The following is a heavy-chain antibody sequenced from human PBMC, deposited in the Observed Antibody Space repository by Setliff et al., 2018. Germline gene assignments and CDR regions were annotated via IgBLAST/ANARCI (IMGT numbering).Heavy chain of an antibody. Sequence: SETLSLTCAVYGGSFSGYYWSWIRQPPGKGLEWIGEINHSGSTNYNPSLKSRVTISVDTSKNQFSLKLSSVTAADTAVYYCARGHCSSGECPNYFDPWGQGTQVTVSS. J-gene: IGHJ5*02. CDR3: ARGHCSSGECPNYFDP. D-gene: IGHD2-15*01. V-gene: IGHV4-34*01. CDR1: GGSFSGYY. CDR2: INHSGST.